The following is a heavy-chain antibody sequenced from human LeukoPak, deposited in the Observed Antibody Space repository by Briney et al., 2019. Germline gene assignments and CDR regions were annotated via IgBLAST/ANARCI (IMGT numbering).Heavy chain of an antibody. CDR3: ARDTLEYSNSPDALDI. CDR2: IGSTSSTI. Sequence: PGGSLRLSCTASGFTFSSYTMNWVRQAPGKGLEWVSYIGSTSSTIYYADSVKGRFTISRDNAKNSLYMQMESLRDEDTAIYYCARDTLEYSNSPDALDIWGQGTMVTVSS. J-gene: IGHJ3*02. D-gene: IGHD4-23*01. CDR1: GFTFSSYT. V-gene: IGHV3-48*02.